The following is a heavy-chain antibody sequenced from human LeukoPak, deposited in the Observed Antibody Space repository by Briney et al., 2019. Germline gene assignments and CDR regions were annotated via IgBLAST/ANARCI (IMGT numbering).Heavy chain of an antibody. D-gene: IGHD5-12*01. J-gene: IGHJ4*02. CDR1: GFTFSSYA. CDR2: ISWNSGSI. V-gene: IGHV3-9*01. CDR3: AKGIVEWLRYPLDY. Sequence: PGGSLRLSCAASGFTFSSYAMSWVRQAPGKGLEWVSGISWNSGSIGYADSVKGRFTISRDNAKNSLYLQMNSLRAEDTALYYCAKGIVEWLRYPLDYWGQGTLVTVSS.